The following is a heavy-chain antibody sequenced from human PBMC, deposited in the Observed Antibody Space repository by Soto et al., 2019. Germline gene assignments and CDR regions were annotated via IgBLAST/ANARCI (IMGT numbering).Heavy chain of an antibody. CDR1: GFTFSSYG. Sequence: GGSLRLSCAASGFTFSSYGMHWVRQAPGKGLEWVAVIWYDGSNKYYADSVKGRFTISRDNSKNTLYLQMNSLRAEDTAVYYCARDARHDYSNYYFYYYMDVWGKGTTVTVSS. CDR2: IWYDGSNK. J-gene: IGHJ6*03. D-gene: IGHD4-4*01. CDR3: ARDARHDYSNYYFYYYMDV. V-gene: IGHV3-33*01.